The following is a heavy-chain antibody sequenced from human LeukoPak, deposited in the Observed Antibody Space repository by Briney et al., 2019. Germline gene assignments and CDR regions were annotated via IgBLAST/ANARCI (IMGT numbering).Heavy chain of an antibody. J-gene: IGHJ4*02. D-gene: IGHD6-13*01. V-gene: IGHV1-2*02. CDR1: GYTFTGYY. Sequence: GASVKVSCKASGYTFTGYYIDWVRQAPGQGLGWMGWIDPNSGGTNYAQKFQGRVTMTRDTSISTAYMELSALRSDDTAVYYCARGQAGTRFDYWGQGALVTVSS. CDR2: IDPNSGGT. CDR3: ARGQAGTRFDY.